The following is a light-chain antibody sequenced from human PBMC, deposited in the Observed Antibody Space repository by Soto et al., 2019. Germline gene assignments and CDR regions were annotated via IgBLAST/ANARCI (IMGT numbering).Light chain of an antibody. Sequence: QSLLNQPPSASGSPGQSFTIACTWSISNIGAGYDVHWYQQLPGTAPKLLIYGNSNRPSGVPDRFSGSKSGTSASLAITGPLAEDEADYYCKSYDSSLSGYVFGTGTKVTVL. J-gene: IGLJ1*01. CDR2: GNS. CDR1: ISNIGAGYD. CDR3: KSYDSSLSGYV. V-gene: IGLV1-40*01.